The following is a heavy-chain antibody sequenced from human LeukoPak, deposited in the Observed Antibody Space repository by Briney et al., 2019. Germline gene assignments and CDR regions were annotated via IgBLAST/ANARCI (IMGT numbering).Heavy chain of an antibody. CDR2: MNPNSGNT. CDR3: ARLHSSSWYLYYFDY. V-gene: IGHV1-8*03. Sequence: GASGKVSCKASGYTFTSYDINWVRQATGQGLEWMGWMNPNSGNTGYAQKFQGRVTITRNTSISTAYMELSSLRSEDTAVYYCARLHSSSWYLYYFDYWGQGTLVTVSS. J-gene: IGHJ4*02. CDR1: GYTFTSYD. D-gene: IGHD6-13*01.